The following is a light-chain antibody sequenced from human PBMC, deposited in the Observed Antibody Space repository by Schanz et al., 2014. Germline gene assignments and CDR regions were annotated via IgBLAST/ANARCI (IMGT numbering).Light chain of an antibody. J-gene: IGKJ1*01. Sequence: EVVLTQSPATLSLSPGERATLSCRASQSVSNYLAWYQQKPGQAPRLLIYDASNRATGIPARFSGSGSGTDFSLTISRLEPEDFAVYYCQQYETSPATFGQGTKVDIK. CDR1: QSVSNY. CDR2: DAS. V-gene: IGKV3-11*01. CDR3: QQYETSPAT.